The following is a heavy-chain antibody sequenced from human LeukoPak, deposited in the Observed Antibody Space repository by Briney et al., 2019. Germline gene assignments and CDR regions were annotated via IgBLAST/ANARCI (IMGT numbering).Heavy chain of an antibody. J-gene: IGHJ4*02. V-gene: IGHV3-23*01. CDR2: ITGSDGST. D-gene: IGHD3-22*01. CDR3: ATHTSGYYSIDY. CDR1: GFTFSSYA. Sequence: GGSLRLSCAAFGFTFSSYAMSWVRQAPGKGLEWVSAITGSDGSTYYADSVKGRFTISRDNSKNMLYLRMNSLRTEDTAVYYCATHTSGYYSIDYWGQGTLVTVSS.